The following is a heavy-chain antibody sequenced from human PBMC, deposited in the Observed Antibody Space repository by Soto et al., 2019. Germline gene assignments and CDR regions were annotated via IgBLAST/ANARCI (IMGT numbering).Heavy chain of an antibody. V-gene: IGHV3-30*03. Sequence: QVQLVESGGGVVQPGRSLRLSCAASGFTFSSYGMHWVRQAPGKGLEWVTVISYDGSIKYYADSVKGRFTISRDNSRNTLSLKMNTLGTEDTAVYYCARGVSSGWSYFHNWGQGTLVTVPS. CDR3: ARGVSSGWSYFHN. CDR2: ISYDGSIK. D-gene: IGHD3-22*01. CDR1: GFTFSSYG. J-gene: IGHJ4*02.